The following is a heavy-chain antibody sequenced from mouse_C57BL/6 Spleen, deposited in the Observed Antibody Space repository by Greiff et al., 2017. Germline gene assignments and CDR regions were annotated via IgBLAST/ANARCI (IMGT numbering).Heavy chain of an antibody. D-gene: IGHD1-1*01. CDR2: ISYDGSN. CDR3: ARAPSTVTLFDY. J-gene: IGHJ2*01. V-gene: IGHV3-6*01. Sequence: ESGPGLVKPSQSLSLTCSVTGYSITSGYYWNWIRQFPGNKLEWMGYISYDGSNNYNPSLKNRISITRDTSKNQFFLKLNSVTTEDTATYYCARAPSTVTLFDYWGQGTTLTVSS. CDR1: GYSITSGYY.